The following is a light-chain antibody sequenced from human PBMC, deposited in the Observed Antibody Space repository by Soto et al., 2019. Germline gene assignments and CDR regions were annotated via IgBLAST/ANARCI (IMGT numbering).Light chain of an antibody. V-gene: IGKV1-6*01. J-gene: IGKJ1*01. CDR1: HVIGND. CDR2: KAS. Sequence: AIQMTQSPSSLPATEGDRVPISCRASHVIGNDLAWYQQTPGKAPRLLICKASTLKSGVASRFVGSGPGTEFTLTIRSLKPDDFATDYFQQSYRTPRPLGQRNKV. CDR3: QQSYRTPRP.